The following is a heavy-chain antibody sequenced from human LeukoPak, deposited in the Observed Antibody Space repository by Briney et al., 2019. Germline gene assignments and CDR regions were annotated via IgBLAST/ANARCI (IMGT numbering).Heavy chain of an antibody. CDR1: GFTFSAYT. J-gene: IGHJ4*02. D-gene: IGHD6-13*01. V-gene: IGHV3-21*01. CDR2: ISSSSSYI. Sequence: GGSLRLSCAASGFTFSAYTMNWVRQAPGKGLEWVSSISSSSSYIYYADSVKGRFTISRDNAQNSLYLQVNSLRAEDTAVYYCGSPIVAAGTFIDYWGQGTLVTVSS. CDR3: GSPIVAAGTFIDY.